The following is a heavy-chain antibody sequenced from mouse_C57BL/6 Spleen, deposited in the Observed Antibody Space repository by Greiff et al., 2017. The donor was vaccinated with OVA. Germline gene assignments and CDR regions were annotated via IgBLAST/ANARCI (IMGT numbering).Heavy chain of an antibody. V-gene: IGHV1-26*01. Sequence: EVKLQQSGPELVKPGASVKISCKASGYTFTDYYMNWVKQSHGKSLEWIGDINPNNGGTSYNQKFKGKATLTVDKSSSTAYMELRSLTSEDSAVYYCARGETDSAMGYWGQGTSVTVSS. J-gene: IGHJ4*01. CDR3: ARGETDSAMGY. CDR1: GYTFTDYY. CDR2: INPNNGGT.